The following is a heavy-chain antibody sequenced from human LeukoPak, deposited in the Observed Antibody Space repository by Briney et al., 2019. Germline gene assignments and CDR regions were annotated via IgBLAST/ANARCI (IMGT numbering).Heavy chain of an antibody. V-gene: IGHV3-23*01. Sequence: GGSLRLSCAASGFTFSSSAMSWVRQVPGKGLEWVSGISASGGSTYYADSVRGRFTISRDNSKNTLYLQMNSLRAEDTAVYYCAKQYYGSGSPWFDPWGQGTLVTVSS. CDR1: GFTFSSSA. CDR2: ISASGGST. CDR3: AKQYYGSGSPWFDP. J-gene: IGHJ5*02. D-gene: IGHD3-10*01.